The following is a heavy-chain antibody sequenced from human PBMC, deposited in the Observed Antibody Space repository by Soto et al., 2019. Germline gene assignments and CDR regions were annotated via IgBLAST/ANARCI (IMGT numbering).Heavy chain of an antibody. CDR1: GYTFTGYY. J-gene: IGHJ4*02. D-gene: IGHD3-10*01. V-gene: IGHV1-2*02. Sequence: QVQLVQSGAEVKKPGASVKVSCKAAGYTFTGYYMHWVRQAPGQGLEWMGWINPNSGGTNYAQKFQGRVTMTRDTSISTAYMELSRLRSDDTAVYYCARDSRQGLLWFGELPYFDYWGQGTLVTVSS. CDR2: INPNSGGT. CDR3: ARDSRQGLLWFGELPYFDY.